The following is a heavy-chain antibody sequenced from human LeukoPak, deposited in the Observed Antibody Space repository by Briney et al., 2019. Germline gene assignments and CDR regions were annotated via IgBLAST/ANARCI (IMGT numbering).Heavy chain of an antibody. D-gene: IGHD5-12*01. Sequence: ASVKVSCKASGYIFNTYGINWVRQAPGQGLEWMGWISAYNGNTNYAQNFQGRVFMTTDTSTSTAYLEVRSLRFDDTAVYYCARAGGGYDGVLDVSDIWGQGTLVTVSS. CDR2: ISAYNGNT. V-gene: IGHV1-18*01. CDR1: GYIFNTYG. CDR3: ARAGGGYDGVLDVSDI. J-gene: IGHJ3*02.